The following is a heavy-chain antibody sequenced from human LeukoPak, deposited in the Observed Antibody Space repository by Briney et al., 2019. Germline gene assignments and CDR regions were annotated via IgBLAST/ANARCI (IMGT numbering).Heavy chain of an antibody. CDR1: GFTVSSNY. V-gene: IGHV3-53*01. CDR2: MYSGGST. Sequence: PGGSLRHSCAASGFTVSSNYMSWVRQAPGKGLEWVSVMYSGGSTYYADSVQGRFTISRDSSKNTLYLQMNSLRAEDTAVYYCARKYYYDSSGSDAFDIWGQGTMVTVSS. D-gene: IGHD3-22*01. CDR3: ARKYYYDSSGSDAFDI. J-gene: IGHJ3*02.